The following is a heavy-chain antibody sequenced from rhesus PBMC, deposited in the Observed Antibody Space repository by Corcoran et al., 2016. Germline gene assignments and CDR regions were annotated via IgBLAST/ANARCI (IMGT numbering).Heavy chain of an antibody. J-gene: IGHJ4*01. CDR3: ARHRGEYSNYFDY. Sequence: QLQLQESGPGLVKPSATPSLTCGVPGGSISGYYWTCIRQSPGKRLEWIGNMDGNIAGTNYNPSLKIRVTMSKDTSKKQFSLKLSSVTAADTAVYYCARHRGEYSNYFDYWGQGVLVTVSS. D-gene: IGHD4-23*01. CDR2: MDGNIAGT. V-gene: IGHV4-81*01. CDR1: GGSISGYY.